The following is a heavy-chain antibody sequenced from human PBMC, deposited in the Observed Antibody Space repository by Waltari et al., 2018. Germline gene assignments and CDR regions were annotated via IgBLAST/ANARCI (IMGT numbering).Heavy chain of an antibody. CDR2: ISRRGNT. V-gene: IGHV4-38-2*01. J-gene: IGHJ5*02. Sequence: QVQLQESGPGLVKPSETLSLTCAVSGLPLSSGYYWGWIRQPPGKGLEWIGSISRRGNTYYSASLKSRVTISVDTSKNQLSLNLISVTAADTAIYYCAGTPAGPWGQGALVTVSS. CDR1: GLPLSSGYY. CDR3: AGTPAGP.